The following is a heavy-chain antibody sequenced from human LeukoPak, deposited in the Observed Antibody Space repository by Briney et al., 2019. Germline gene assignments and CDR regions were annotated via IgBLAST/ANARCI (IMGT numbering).Heavy chain of an antibody. Sequence: SGTLFLTCTVSGGSISSYYWSWIRQPPGKGLEWIGYIYYSGSTNYNPSLKSRVTISVDTSKNQFSLKPSSVTAADTAVYYCARVMDPAAGTVNFDYWGQGTLVTVSS. CDR1: GGSISSYY. D-gene: IGHD6-13*01. V-gene: IGHV4-59*01. CDR3: ARVMDPAAGTVNFDY. CDR2: IYYSGST. J-gene: IGHJ4*02.